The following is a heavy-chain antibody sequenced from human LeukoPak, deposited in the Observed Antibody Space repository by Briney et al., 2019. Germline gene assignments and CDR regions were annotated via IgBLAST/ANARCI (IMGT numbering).Heavy chain of an antibody. CDR1: GDSFSSNSAA. Sequence: SQTLSLTCAISGDSFSSNSAAWNRIRQSPSRGLEWLGRTYYRSKWYNDYAVSVQSRITINPDTSKNQFSLQLNSVTPEDTAVYYCARVDSVYYFDCWGQGTLVTVSS. D-gene: IGHD2-21*01. J-gene: IGHJ4*02. CDR2: TYYRSKWYN. CDR3: ARVDSVYYFDC. V-gene: IGHV6-1*01.